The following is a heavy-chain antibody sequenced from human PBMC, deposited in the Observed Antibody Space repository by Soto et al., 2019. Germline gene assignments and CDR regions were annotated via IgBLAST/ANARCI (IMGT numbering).Heavy chain of an antibody. V-gene: IGHV1-18*01. CDR3: ARDLPPMSSGSLDYFDY. Sequence: ASVKVSCKASGYTFTSYGISWVRQAPGQGLEWMGWISAYNGNTNYAQKLQGRVTMTTDTSTSTAYMELRSLRSDDTAVYYCARDLPPMSSGSLDYFDYWGQGTLVTVSS. CDR1: GYTFTSYG. J-gene: IGHJ4*02. CDR2: ISAYNGNT. D-gene: IGHD3-10*01.